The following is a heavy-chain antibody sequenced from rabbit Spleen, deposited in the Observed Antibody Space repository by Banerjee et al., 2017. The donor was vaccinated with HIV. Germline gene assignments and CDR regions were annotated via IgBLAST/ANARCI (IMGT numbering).Heavy chain of an antibody. CDR3: VRDSAWSLNL. D-gene: IGHD4-1*01. J-gene: IGHJ4*01. V-gene: IGHV1S8*01. Sequence: QEQLVESGGGLVQPGGSLKLSCKASGFDFSRYGVSWVRQASGKGLEWIGYIDPIFGSTDYASWVNGRFTIPSDNAQNTVDLQMNSLTAADTATYFCVRDSAWSLNLWGPGTLVTVS. CDR1: GFDFSRYG. CDR2: IDPIFGST.